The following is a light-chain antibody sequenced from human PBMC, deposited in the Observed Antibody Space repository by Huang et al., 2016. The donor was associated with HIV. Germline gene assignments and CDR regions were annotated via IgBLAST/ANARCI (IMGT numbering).Light chain of an antibody. CDR3: QQRTNWPPET. CDR2: YSS. Sequence: EIVLTKYPATLSLSPGERATLSCRASSSLNSHLAWDQQKPGQTPRLLIFYSSARATGIPAMFSGSGSGTDFTLTISSLEPEDVAVYYCQQRTNWPPETFGQGTKVEIK. J-gene: IGKJ1*01. CDR1: SSLNSH. V-gene: IGKV3-11*01.